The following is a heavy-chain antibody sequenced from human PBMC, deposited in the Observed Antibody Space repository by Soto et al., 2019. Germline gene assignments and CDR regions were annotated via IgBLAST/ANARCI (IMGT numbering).Heavy chain of an antibody. CDR1: GYTFSNSD. J-gene: IGHJ4*02. CDR3: AKVSRKGSAIDFDY. Sequence: QVQLVQSGAELKKPGAPVKVSCKASGYTFSNSDMNWVRQATGQGPEWIGWVNPNNGDTGDAQKFQGRVTLTTDISTTTAYMELTSLRSEDTAIYYCAKVSRKGSAIDFDYWGQGTLITVSS. CDR2: VNPNNGDT. D-gene: IGHD3-10*01. V-gene: IGHV1-8*01.